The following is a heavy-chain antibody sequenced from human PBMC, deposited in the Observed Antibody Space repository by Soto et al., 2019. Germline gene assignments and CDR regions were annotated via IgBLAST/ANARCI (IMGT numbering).Heavy chain of an antibody. D-gene: IGHD2-15*01. Sequence: SLTVSWNGCGQRFGIHCVAWLRQMPGKGLEWVGIIYPGNSNTMYSPSFQGQVTISADTALSTTYLKWDTLKPSDTAIYFCASDSHGDGGNCPMGGFDMWGQGTMVTVSS. V-gene: IGHV5-51*01. J-gene: IGHJ3*02. CDR3: ASDSHGDGGNCPMGGFDM. CDR1: GQRFGIHC. CDR2: IYPGNSNT.